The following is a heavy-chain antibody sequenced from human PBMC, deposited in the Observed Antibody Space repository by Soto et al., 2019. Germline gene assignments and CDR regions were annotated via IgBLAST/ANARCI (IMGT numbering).Heavy chain of an antibody. D-gene: IGHD1-1*01. CDR3: ARQLERGGLPEGFAY. CDR2: IFHSGTT. J-gene: IGHJ4*02. CDR1: GGSISSSHW. V-gene: IGHV4-4*02. Sequence: QVQLQESGPGLVKPSGTLSLTCAVSGGSISSSHWWSWVRQPPGKGLEWIGEIFHSGTTNYNPSLTSRVTISVDKSKNQFSLNLSSVPAADTAVYYCARQLERGGLPEGFAYWGQGTLATVSS.